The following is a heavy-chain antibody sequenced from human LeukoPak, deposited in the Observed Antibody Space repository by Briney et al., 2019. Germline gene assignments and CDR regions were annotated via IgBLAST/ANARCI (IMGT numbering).Heavy chain of an antibody. D-gene: IGHD3-3*01. CDR3: AREGGFYRPLDY. CDR1: GGSVTSTNW. Sequence: SGTLSLTCGVSGGSVTSTNWWTWVRQPPGKGLEWIGEVHLDGRTNYNPSLKSRLTMSVDLSENHISLKLTSVTAADTAVYYCAREGGFYRPLDYSGQGTPVTVSS. J-gene: IGHJ4*02. V-gene: IGHV4-4*02. CDR2: VHLDGRT.